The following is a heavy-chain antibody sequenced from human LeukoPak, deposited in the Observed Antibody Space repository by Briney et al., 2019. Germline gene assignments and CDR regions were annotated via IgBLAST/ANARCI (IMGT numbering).Heavy chain of an antibody. CDR1: GFTFSSYG. CDR3: ARDFGSGSYPLL. V-gene: IGHV3-30*03. D-gene: IGHD3-10*01. Sequence: PGGSLRLSCAASGFTFSSYGMHWVRQAPGKGLEWVAVISYDGSNKYYADSVKGRFTISRDNSKNTLYLQMNSLRVEDTAVYYCARDFGSGSYPLLWGQGTLVTVSS. J-gene: IGHJ4*02. CDR2: ISYDGSNK.